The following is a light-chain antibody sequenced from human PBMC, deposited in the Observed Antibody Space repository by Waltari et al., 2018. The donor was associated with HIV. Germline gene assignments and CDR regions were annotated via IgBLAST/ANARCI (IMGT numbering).Light chain of an antibody. Sequence: SYELTQPPSVSVSLGQMARITCSGEALPKKYAYWYQQKPGQFPVLVIYKDSERPAGIPGRFVGSSSGTIVTLTISGVQAEDEADYYCLSADSSGTKNWVFGGGTKLTVL. CDR2: KDS. J-gene: IGLJ3*02. CDR1: ALPKKY. CDR3: LSADSSGTKNWV. V-gene: IGLV3-16*01.